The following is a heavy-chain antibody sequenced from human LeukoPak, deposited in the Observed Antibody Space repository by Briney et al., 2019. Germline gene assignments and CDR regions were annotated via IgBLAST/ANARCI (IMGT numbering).Heavy chain of an antibody. J-gene: IGHJ6*04. CDR2: ISSSGSTI. V-gene: IGHV3-48*03. CDR3: AELGITMIGGV. CDR1: GFTFSSSE. D-gene: IGHD3-10*02. Sequence: GGSLRLSCAASGFTFSSSEMNWVRQVPGKGLEWVSYISSSGSTIYYADSVKGRFTISRDNAKNSLYLQMNSLRAEDTAVYYCAELGITMIGGVWGKGTTVTISS.